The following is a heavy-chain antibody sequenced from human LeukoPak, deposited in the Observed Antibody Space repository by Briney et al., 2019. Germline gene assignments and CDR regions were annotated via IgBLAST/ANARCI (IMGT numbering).Heavy chain of an antibody. D-gene: IGHD1-26*01. CDR3: TRDSGTYNWLDP. CDR1: GFTISSYW. CDR2: IDKKDNFYAT. J-gene: IGHJ5*02. V-gene: IGHV3-73*01. Sequence: GGSLRLSCAGSGFTISSYWMAWVRQAPGRGLEWVGHIDKKDNFYATTSAASVTGRFTISRDDSKNTAYLQMNSLKTEDTALYYCTRDSGTYNWLDPWGQGTLVTVSS.